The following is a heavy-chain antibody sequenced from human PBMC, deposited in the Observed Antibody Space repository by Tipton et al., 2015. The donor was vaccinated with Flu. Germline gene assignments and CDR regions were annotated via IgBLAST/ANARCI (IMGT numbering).Heavy chain of an antibody. V-gene: IGHV4-38-2*01. CDR2: VAHSGST. CDR1: GYSISSGYY. J-gene: IGHJ4*02. CDR3: VRLTYYYGSGTSDF. Sequence: LRLSCGVSGYSISSGYYWGWIRQPPGKGLEWIGSVAHSGSTYYNPSLKSRVTISMDTFKTQFSLRLSSVTAADTAVYYCVRLTYYYGSGTSDFWGQGTLVTVSS. D-gene: IGHD3-10*01.